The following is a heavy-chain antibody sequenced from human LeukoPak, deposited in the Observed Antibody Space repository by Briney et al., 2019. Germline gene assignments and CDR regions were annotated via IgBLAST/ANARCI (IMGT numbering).Heavy chain of an antibody. V-gene: IGHV1-2*02. CDR2: INPNSGGT. J-gene: IGHJ4*02. D-gene: IGHD1-26*01. Sequence: ASVKVCCTASGYTFTGYYMHWVRQAPGQGLEWMGWINPNSGGTNYAQKFQGRVTMTRDTSISTAYMELSRLRSDDTAVYYCARGEWELLRCDYWGQGTRVTVSS. CDR1: GYTFTGYY. CDR3: ARGEWELLRCDY.